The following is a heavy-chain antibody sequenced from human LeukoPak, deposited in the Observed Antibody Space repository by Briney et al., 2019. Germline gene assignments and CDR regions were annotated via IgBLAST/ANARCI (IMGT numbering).Heavy chain of an antibody. CDR3: ARGAPYDYNQLDY. CDR1: GDSVSSNSAA. CDR2: TYYRSKWYN. J-gene: IGHJ4*02. V-gene: IGHV6-1*01. Sequence: SQTLSLTFAISGDSVSSNSAAWNWIRQSPSRGLEWLGRTYYRSKWYNDYAVSVKSRITINPDTSKNQFSLRLNSVTPEDTAVYYCARGAPYDYNQLDYWGQGTLVTVSS. D-gene: IGHD4-11*01.